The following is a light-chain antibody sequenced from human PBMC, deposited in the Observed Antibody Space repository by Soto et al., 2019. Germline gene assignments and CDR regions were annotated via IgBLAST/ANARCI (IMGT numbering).Light chain of an antibody. Sequence: EIVLTHSPGTLSLSPGERATLSSTASQSVSSSYLAWYQQNPGQAPRLLIYGASTRATGIPDRFSGSGSGADFTLTISRLEPEAFAVYYCQEFGSLRPTFGQGTKLEIK. CDR2: GAS. CDR3: QEFGSLRPT. V-gene: IGKV3-20*01. CDR1: QSVSSSY. J-gene: IGKJ2*01.